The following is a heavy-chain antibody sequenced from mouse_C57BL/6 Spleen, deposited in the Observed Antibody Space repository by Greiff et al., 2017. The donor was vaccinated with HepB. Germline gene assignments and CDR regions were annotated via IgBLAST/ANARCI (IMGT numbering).Heavy chain of an antibody. CDR1: GYTFTSYW. J-gene: IGHJ4*01. CDR3: ARMRLDAMDY. CDR2: IHPNSGST. V-gene: IGHV1-64*01. Sequence: VQLQQSGAELVKPGDSVKLSCKASGYTFTSYWMHWVKQRPGPGLEWIGMIHPNSGSTNYNEKFKSKATLTVDKSSSTAYMQLSSLTSEDSAVYYCARMRLDAMDYWGQGTSVTVSS.